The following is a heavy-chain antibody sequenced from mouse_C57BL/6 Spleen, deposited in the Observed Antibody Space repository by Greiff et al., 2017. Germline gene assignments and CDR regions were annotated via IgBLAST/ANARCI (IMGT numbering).Heavy chain of an antibody. Sequence: QVQLQQSGAELVKPGASVKISCKASGYAFSSYWMNWVKQRPGQGLEWIGQIYPGDGDTNYNGKFKGKATLTADKSSSTAYMQLSSLTSEDSAVYFCARRDYDECYYDDYWGQGTTLTVSA. CDR1: GYAFSSYW. V-gene: IGHV1-80*01. D-gene: IGHD2-4*01. CDR2: IYPGDGDT. CDR3: ARRDYDECYYDDY. J-gene: IGHJ2*01.